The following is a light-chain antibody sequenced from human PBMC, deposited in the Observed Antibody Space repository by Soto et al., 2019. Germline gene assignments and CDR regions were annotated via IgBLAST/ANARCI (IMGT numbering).Light chain of an antibody. J-gene: IGKJ4*01. Sequence: EIVMTQSPATLSVSPGERATLSCRASQSVSSSYLAWYQQKPGQAPRLLIYGASSRATGIPDRFSGSGSGTDFTLTISRLEPEDFAVYYCQQYGSSPRFGGGAKADVK. V-gene: IGKV3-20*01. CDR2: GAS. CDR1: QSVSSSY. CDR3: QQYGSSPR.